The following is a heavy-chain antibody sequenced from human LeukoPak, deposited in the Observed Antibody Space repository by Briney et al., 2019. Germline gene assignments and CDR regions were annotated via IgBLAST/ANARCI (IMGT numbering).Heavy chain of an antibody. CDR1: GASIGSDDYY. V-gene: IGHV4-39*01. J-gene: IGHJ4*02. CDR3: ARLYSDYSYYFDS. Sequence: PSETLSLTCTVSGASIGSDDYYWGWIRQPPGKGLEWIGSIFYSGSTYYNPSLRSRVTISVDTSKNQFSLKVSSVATADTAVYYCARLYSDYSYYFDSWGQGTLVTVSS. CDR2: IFYSGST. D-gene: IGHD5-18*01.